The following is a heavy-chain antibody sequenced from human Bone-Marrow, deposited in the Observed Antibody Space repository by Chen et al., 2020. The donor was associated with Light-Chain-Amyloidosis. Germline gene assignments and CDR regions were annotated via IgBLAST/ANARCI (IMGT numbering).Heavy chain of an antibody. Sequence: EVQLVESGGGLVQPGGSLRLSCAASGFTFSSYSMNWVRQAPGKGLEWVSYISSSSSTIYYADSVKGRFTISRDNAKNSLYLQMNSLRDEDTAVYYCARTIRITMVRGVIHRYGMDVWGQGTTVTVSS. J-gene: IGHJ6*02. D-gene: IGHD3-10*01. CDR3: ARTIRITMVRGVIHRYGMDV. CDR2: ISSSSSTI. V-gene: IGHV3-48*02. CDR1: GFTFSSYS.